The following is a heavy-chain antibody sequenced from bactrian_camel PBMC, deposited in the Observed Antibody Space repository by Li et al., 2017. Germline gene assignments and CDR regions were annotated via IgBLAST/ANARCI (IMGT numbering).Heavy chain of an antibody. J-gene: IGHJ4*01. Sequence: HVQLVESGGASVQAGGSLRLSCAAPGWVLNAYCMGWFRRPPGKEREGVAAIDVDGQTTYAHSVKGRFTISRVRAKNTLYLQMNSLKPEDSAVYYCAADRGQYGGSCEDDSYLNYWGQGTQVTVS. CDR2: IDVDGQT. CDR3: AADRGQYGGSCEDDSYLNY. V-gene: IGHV3S53*01. D-gene: IGHD7*01. CDR1: GWVLNAYC.